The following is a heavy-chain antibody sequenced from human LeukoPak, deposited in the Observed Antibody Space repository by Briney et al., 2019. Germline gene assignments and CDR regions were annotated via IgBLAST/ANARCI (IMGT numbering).Heavy chain of an antibody. V-gene: IGHV3-23*01. D-gene: IGHD3-10*01. CDR2: ISGSGGST. J-gene: IGHJ4*02. CDR3: AKAFDGSGRRDH. Sequence: GGSLGLSCAASGFTFSSYAMSWVRQAPGKGLEWVSAISGSGGSTYYADSVKGRFTISRDNSKNTLYLQMNSLRAEDTAVYYCAKAFDGSGRRDHWGQGTLVTVSS. CDR1: GFTFSSYA.